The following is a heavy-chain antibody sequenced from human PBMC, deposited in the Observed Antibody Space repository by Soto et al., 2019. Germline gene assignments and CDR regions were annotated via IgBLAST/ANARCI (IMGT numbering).Heavy chain of an antibody. J-gene: IGHJ4*02. CDR1: GFTFSSYA. V-gene: IGHV3-23*01. CDR3: AKDLRYDGSGFDD. D-gene: IGHD3-10*01. CDR2: ISGSGGST. Sequence: GGSLRLSCAASGFTFSSYAMSWVRQAPGKGLEWVSAISGSGGSTYYADSVKGRFTISRDNSKNTLYLQMNSLRAEDTAVYCCAKDLRYDGSGFDDWGQGTLVTVSS.